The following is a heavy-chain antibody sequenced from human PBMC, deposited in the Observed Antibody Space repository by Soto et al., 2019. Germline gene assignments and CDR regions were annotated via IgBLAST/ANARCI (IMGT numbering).Heavy chain of an antibody. J-gene: IGHJ4*02. D-gene: IGHD6-19*01. CDR3: AKDRNQWLVRYFFDS. CDR2: MSYDGSSK. Sequence: GGSLRLSCAASGFTFSSYGMHWVRKDTGKGLEWVAVMSYDGSSKYYADSVKGRFIISRDNSKNILYLQLNSLRAEDTAVYFCAKDRNQWLVRYFFDSWGQGTRVTVSS. V-gene: IGHV3-30*18. CDR1: GFTFSSYG.